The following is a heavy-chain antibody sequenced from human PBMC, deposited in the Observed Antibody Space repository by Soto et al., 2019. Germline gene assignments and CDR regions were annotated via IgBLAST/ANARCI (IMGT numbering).Heavy chain of an antibody. V-gene: IGHV3-21*01. CDR2: ISSSSSYI. CDR3: ARGRWDIVVWDDAFDI. CDR1: GFTFSSYS. Sequence: GGSLRLSCAASGFTFSSYSMNWVRQAPGKGLEWVSSISSSSSYIYYADSVKGRFTISRDNAKNSLYLQMNSLRAEDTAVYYCARGRWDIVVWDDAFDIWGQGTMVTVSS. J-gene: IGHJ3*02. D-gene: IGHD2-21*01.